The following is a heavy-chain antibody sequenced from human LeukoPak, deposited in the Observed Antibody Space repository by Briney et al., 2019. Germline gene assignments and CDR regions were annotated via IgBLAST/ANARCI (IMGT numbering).Heavy chain of an antibody. J-gene: IGHJ5*02. D-gene: IGHD6-19*01. CDR1: GGSISSSNW. Sequence: SGTLSLTCAVSGGSISSSNWWSWVRQPPGKGLEWIGEIYHSGSTNYNPSLKSRVTILVDKSKNQFSLKLTSVTAADTAVYYCARVGLTYSSGSYALGSNWFDPWGQGTLVTVSS. CDR2: IYHSGST. CDR3: ARVGLTYSSGSYALGSNWFDP. V-gene: IGHV4-4*02.